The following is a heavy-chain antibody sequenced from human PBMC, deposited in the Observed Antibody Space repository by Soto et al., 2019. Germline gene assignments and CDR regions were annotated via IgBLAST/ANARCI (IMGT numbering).Heavy chain of an antibody. V-gene: IGHV3-48*03. D-gene: IGHD3-3*01. CDR1: GFTFSSYE. CDR2: ISSSGSTI. CDR3: ARDGIRSGYYTVDQQLVNNYYYGMDV. J-gene: IGHJ6*02. Sequence: PGGSLTLSCAASGFTFSSYEMNWVRQAPGKGLEWVSYISSSGSTIYYADSVKGRFTISRDNAKNSLYLQMNSLRAEDTAVYYCARDGIRSGYYTVDQQLVNNYYYGMDVWGQGTTVTVSS.